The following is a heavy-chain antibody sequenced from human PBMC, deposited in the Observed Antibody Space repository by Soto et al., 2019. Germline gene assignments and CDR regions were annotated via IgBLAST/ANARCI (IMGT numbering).Heavy chain of an antibody. J-gene: IGHJ6*03. Sequence: ASVKVSCKASGYTFTSYGISWVRQAPGQGLEWMGWISAYNGNTNYAQKLQGRVTMTTDTSTSTAYMELRSLRSDDTAVYYCARDRYCSSTSCYLYYYMDVWGKGTTVTVSS. CDR2: ISAYNGNT. CDR3: ARDRYCSSTSCYLYYYMDV. CDR1: GYTFTSYG. D-gene: IGHD2-2*01. V-gene: IGHV1-18*01.